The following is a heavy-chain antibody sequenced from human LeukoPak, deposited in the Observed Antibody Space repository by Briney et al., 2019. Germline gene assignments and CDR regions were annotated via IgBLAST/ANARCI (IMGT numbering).Heavy chain of an antibody. D-gene: IGHD1-26*01. J-gene: IGHJ6*03. CDR1: GGSINSGDYY. Sequence: SQTLSLTCTVSGGSINSGDYYWSWIRQPPGKGLEWIGYIYYSGSTYYNPSLKSRVTISADTSKNQFSLKLRSVTAADTAVYYCASTSGSYSYYYYYMDVWGKGTTVTVSS. V-gene: IGHV4-30-4*08. CDR2: IYYSGST. CDR3: ASTSGSYSYYYYYMDV.